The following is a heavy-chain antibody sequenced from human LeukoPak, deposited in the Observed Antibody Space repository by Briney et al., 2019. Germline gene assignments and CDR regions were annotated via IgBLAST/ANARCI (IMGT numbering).Heavy chain of an antibody. J-gene: IGHJ6*03. CDR1: GFTVSSNY. D-gene: IGHD2-2*01. CDR3: ARGTRQVPAAMSYLTEYYYYYMDV. V-gene: IGHV3-53*01. Sequence: GGSLRLSCAASGFTVSSNYMSWVRQAPGKGLEWVSVIYSGGSTYYADSVKGRFTISRDNSKNTLYLQMNSLRAEDTAVYYCARGTRQVPAAMSYLTEYYYYYMDVWGKGTTVTVSS. CDR2: IYSGGST.